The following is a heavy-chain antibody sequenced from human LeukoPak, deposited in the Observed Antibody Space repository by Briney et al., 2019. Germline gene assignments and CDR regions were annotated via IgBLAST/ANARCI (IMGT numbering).Heavy chain of an antibody. CDR2: ISYDGSNK. V-gene: IGHV3-30-3*02. D-gene: IGHD3-22*01. J-gene: IGHJ4*02. CDR1: GFTFSSYA. CDR3: AKPDWGYYDSSGYFDY. Sequence: GGSLRLSCAASGFTFSSYAMHWVRQAPGKGLEWVAVISYDGSNKYYADSVKGRFTISRDNSKNTLYLQMNSLRAEDTAVYYCAKPDWGYYDSSGYFDYWGQGTLVTVSS.